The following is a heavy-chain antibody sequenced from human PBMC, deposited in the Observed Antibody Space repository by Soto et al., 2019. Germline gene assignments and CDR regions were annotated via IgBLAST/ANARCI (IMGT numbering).Heavy chain of an antibody. D-gene: IGHD5-18*01. CDR1: GGTFSKDA. CDR2: LIPVFGSP. CDR3: TRVLGYTFEPGKTRYYAMDV. V-gene: IGHV1-69*01. J-gene: IGHJ6*02. Sequence: QVQLVQSGAEVKKPGSSVTVSCKTSGGTFSKDAINWVRQAPGQGLEWMGLLIPVFGSPIYAQKFQGRIRIPADESTSTAFMDLSGLRSEDTAVYYCTRVLGYTFEPGKTRYYAMDVWGQGTTVSVSS.